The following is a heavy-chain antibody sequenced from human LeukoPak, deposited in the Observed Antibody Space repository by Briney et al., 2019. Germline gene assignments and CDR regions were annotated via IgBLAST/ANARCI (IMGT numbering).Heavy chain of an antibody. D-gene: IGHD2-2*01. CDR3: AKSREEGYCSSTSCTSYYYYYGMDV. CDR1: GFTFSSYA. CDR2: ISGSGGST. V-gene: IGHV3-23*01. Sequence: GGSLRLSCAASGFTFSSYAMSWVRQAPGKGLEWVSAISGSGGSTYYADSVEGRFTISRDNSKNTLYLQMNSLRAEDTAVYYCAKSREEGYCSSTSCTSYYYYYGMDVWGQGTTVTVSS. J-gene: IGHJ6*02.